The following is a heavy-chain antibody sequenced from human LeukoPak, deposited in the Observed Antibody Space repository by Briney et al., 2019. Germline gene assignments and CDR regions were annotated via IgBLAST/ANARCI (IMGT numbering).Heavy chain of an antibody. J-gene: IGHJ4*02. CDR3: AKDAQRGFDYSNSLEY. Sequence: TGRSLRLSCAASGFTFGHYAFHWVRQAPGKGLEWVAVIWSDATNQFYADSVKGRFTISRDYSQKTVYLEMDSLTIEDTAIYYCAKDAQRGFDYSNSLEYWGPGTLVSVSS. D-gene: IGHD4-11*01. V-gene: IGHV3-33*06. CDR2: IWSDATNQ. CDR1: GFTFGHYA.